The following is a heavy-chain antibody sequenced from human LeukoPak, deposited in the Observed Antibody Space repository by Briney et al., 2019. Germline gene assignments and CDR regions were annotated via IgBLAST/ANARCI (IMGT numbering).Heavy chain of an antibody. CDR3: ARAYCSSTSCRHSRAYYYYYYMDV. D-gene: IGHD2-2*01. J-gene: IGHJ6*03. CDR2: INHRGST. V-gene: IGHV4-34*01. Sequence: PSETLSLTCAVYRGSFRGYSWSWIRHPPGKGLEWIGEINHRGSTIYNPSLKSRVTISVDTSKNQFSLTLSSVTAADTPVYYCARAYCSSTSCRHSRAYYYYYYMDVWGKGTTV. CDR1: RGSFRGYS.